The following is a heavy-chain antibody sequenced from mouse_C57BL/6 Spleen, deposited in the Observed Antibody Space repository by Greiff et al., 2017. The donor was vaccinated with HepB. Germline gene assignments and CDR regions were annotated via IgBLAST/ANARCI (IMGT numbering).Heavy chain of an antibody. V-gene: IGHV5-6*01. CDR2: ISSGGSYT. D-gene: IGHD1-1*01. CDR3: ARLPDYYGSLWFAY. Sequence: EVQVVESGGDLVKPGGSLKLSCAASGFTFSSYGMSWVRQTPDKRLEWVATISSGGSYTYYPDSVKGRFTISRDNAKNTLYLQMSSLKSEDTAMYYCARLPDYYGSLWFAYWGQGTLVTVSA. CDR1: GFTFSSYG. J-gene: IGHJ3*01.